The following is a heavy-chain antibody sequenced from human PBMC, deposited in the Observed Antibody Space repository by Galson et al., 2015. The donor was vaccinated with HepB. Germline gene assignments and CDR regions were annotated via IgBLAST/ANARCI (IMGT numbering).Heavy chain of an antibody. CDR1: GFTFSSYW. Sequence: SLRLSCAASGFTFSSYWMSWVRQAPGKGLEWVANIKEDGSETYYVDSVKGRFTISRDNAKNSLYLQMNSLKAEDTAVYYCAADSSGYYNWGQGTLVTVSS. D-gene: IGHD3-22*01. CDR3: AADSSGYYN. V-gene: IGHV3-7*03. CDR2: IKEDGSET. J-gene: IGHJ4*02.